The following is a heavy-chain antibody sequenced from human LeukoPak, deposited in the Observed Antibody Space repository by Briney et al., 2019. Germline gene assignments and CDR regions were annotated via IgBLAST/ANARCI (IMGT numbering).Heavy chain of an antibody. CDR3: ARDLRWQQNRPNRFDS. V-gene: IGHV3-23*01. CDR2: ISGSGGNT. J-gene: IGHJ4*02. Sequence: GGSLRLSCAASGFIFSDYAMSWVRQAPGKGLEWVSAISGSGGNTYYADSVQGRFTISRDNSKNTLYLQTASLRAEDTAVYYCARDLRWQQNRPNRFDSWGQGALVTVSS. D-gene: IGHD5-24*01. CDR1: GFIFSDYA.